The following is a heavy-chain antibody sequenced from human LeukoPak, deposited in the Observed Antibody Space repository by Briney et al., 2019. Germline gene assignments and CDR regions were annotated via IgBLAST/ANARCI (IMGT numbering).Heavy chain of an antibody. J-gene: IGHJ2*01. CDR1: GGSMNINNYY. Sequence: PSETLSLTCTVFGGSMNINNYYWAWIRQPPGKGLEWIGSIYYTGTTYYNPSLNYRVTISVDTSKNQFSLRLTSVTAADTAVYYCARDLIMTTVTSYWYFDLWGRGTLVTVSS. CDR2: IYYTGTT. D-gene: IGHD4-17*01. V-gene: IGHV4-39*07. CDR3: ARDLIMTTVTSYWYFDL.